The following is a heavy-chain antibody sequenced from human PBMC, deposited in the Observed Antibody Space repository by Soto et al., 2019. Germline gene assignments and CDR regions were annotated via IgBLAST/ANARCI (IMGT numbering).Heavy chain of an antibody. CDR2: ITTTGDTS. CDR3: AKVPEYRDGSSFYYFDS. Sequence: PGGSLRLSCAASGFTFSDFPMNRVRQTPGKRLEWVSIITTTGDTSYYADSVKGRFTISRDNSKNMLYLQMNNLRVDDTAIYFCAKVPEYRDGSSFYYFDSWGQGAPVTVSS. CDR1: GFTFSDFP. D-gene: IGHD6-6*01. J-gene: IGHJ4*02. V-gene: IGHV3-23*01.